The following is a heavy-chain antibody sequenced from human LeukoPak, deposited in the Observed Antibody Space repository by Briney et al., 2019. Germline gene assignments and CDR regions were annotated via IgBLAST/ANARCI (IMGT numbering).Heavy chain of an antibody. Sequence: SQTLSLTCTVSGGSISSGAYYWSWIRQPPGKGLEWIGYIYYSGSTYYNPSLKSRVTISVDTSKNQFSLKLSSVTAADTAVYYCARGRRNVLLWFGELIWGQGTLVTVSS. J-gene: IGHJ4*02. CDR1: GGSISSGAYY. CDR3: ARGRRNVLLWFGELI. D-gene: IGHD3-10*01. CDR2: IYYSGST. V-gene: IGHV4-30-4*08.